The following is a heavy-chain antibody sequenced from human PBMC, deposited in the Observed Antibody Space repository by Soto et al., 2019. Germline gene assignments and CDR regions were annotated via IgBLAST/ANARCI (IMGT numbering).Heavy chain of an antibody. CDR1: GFVFSNFA. J-gene: IGHJ4*02. D-gene: IGHD2-21*02. CDR3: AKDLREYGDSWDFDH. Sequence: GGSLRLSCAASGFVFSNFAMSWVRQAPGKGLEWVSTISGSSSGGSTHYADSVKGRFTISRDNSKNTLYLQMNSLRAEDTAVFYCAKDLREYGDSWDFDHWGRGTLVTVSS. CDR2: ISGSSSGGST. V-gene: IGHV3-23*01.